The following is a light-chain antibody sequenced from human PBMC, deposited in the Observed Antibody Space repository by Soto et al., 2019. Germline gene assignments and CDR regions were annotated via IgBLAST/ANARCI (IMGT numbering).Light chain of an antibody. CDR2: AAS. CDR1: QGISSY. Sequence: DIQLTHSPSSLSASVGDRVSITCRASQGISSYLAWYQQKPGKAPKLLIYAASTLQSGVPSRFSGSGSGTEFTLTISSLQPEDFATYYCQQLNSYPLTFGGGTKVEIK. J-gene: IGKJ4*01. CDR3: QQLNSYPLT. V-gene: IGKV1-9*01.